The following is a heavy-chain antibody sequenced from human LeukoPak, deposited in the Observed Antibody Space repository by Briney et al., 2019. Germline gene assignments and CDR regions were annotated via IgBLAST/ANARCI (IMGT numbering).Heavy chain of an antibody. CDR2: IWYDGSNK. CDR3: AKIQHVLRFLEWLPFDY. V-gene: IGHV3-33*06. J-gene: IGHJ4*02. D-gene: IGHD3-3*01. Sequence: GGSLRLSCAASGFTFSSYGMHWVRQAPGKGLEWVAVIWYDGSNKYYADSVKGRFTISRDNSKNTLYLQMNSLRAEDTAVYYCAKIQHVLRFLEWLPFDYWGQGTLVTVSS. CDR1: GFTFSSYG.